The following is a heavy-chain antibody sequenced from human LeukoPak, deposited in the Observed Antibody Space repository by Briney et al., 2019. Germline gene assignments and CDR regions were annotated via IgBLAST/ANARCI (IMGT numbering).Heavy chain of an antibody. CDR3: VRDQGGSSYRHAFDL. CDR2: MYHTGSS. Sequence: SETLSLTCAVYGGSFSGYYWSWIRQPPGKGLEWIGYMYHTGSSNYNHSLKSRVTISLDIPKNQFSLRLNSVTAADTAVYYCVRDQGGSSYRHAFDLWGQGTMVTVSS. D-gene: IGHD2-15*01. CDR1: GGSFSGYY. J-gene: IGHJ3*01. V-gene: IGHV4-4*08.